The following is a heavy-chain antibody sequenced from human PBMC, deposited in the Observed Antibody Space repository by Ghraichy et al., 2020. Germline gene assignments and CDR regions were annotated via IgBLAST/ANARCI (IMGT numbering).Heavy chain of an antibody. V-gene: IGHV3-23*01. D-gene: IGHD3-16*01. Sequence: GGSLRLSCTASGFTFSSYAMNWVRQAPGKGLEWVSAISGSGDTTYYADSVKGRFFMSRDNSKNTLHLQMNSLRAEDTAITYCANDPDFTYYDEELFDYGGQGALVTDS. CDR2: ISGSGDTT. CDR3: ANDPDFTYYDEELFDY. J-gene: IGHJ4*02. CDR1: GFTFSSYA.